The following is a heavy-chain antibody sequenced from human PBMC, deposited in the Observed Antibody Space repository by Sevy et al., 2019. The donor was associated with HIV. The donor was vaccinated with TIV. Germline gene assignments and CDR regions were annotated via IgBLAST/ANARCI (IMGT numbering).Heavy chain of an antibody. V-gene: IGHV4-34*01. CDR2: INHSGST. J-gene: IGHJ5*02. CDR3: ARIPYCSSTSCYNRWFDP. Sequence: SETLSLTCAVYGGSFSGYYWSWIRQPPGTGLEWIGEINHSGSTNYNPSLKSRVTISVDTSKNQFSLKLSSVTAADTAVYYCARIPYCSSTSCYNRWFDPWGQRTLVTVSS. D-gene: IGHD2-2*02. CDR1: GGSFSGYY.